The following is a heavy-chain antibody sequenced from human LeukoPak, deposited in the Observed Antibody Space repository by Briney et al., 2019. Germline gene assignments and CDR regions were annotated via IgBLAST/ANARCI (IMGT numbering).Heavy chain of an antibody. CDR1: GFTLSDNY. D-gene: IGHD3-22*01. Sequence: GGSLRLSCAASGFTLSDNYVTWVRQAPGKGLEGVSIVYNSDTTSSADSVKGRFTISRDNAENTVYLQMTSLRLEDTAVYYCASSIGGAASSNWFAAWGQGTLVTVSA. CDR3: ASSIGGAASSNWFAA. CDR2: VYNSDTT. V-gene: IGHV3-53*01. J-gene: IGHJ5*02.